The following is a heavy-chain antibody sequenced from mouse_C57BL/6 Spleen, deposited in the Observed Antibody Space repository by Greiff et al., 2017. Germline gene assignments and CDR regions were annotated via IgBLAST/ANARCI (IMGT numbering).Heavy chain of an antibody. Sequence: EVKLMESGGGLVKPGGSLKLSCAASGFTFSDYGMHWVRQAPEKGLEWVAYISSGSSTIYYADTVKGRFTISRDNAKNTLFLQMTSLRSEDTAMYYCATLRTSHFDYWGQGTTLTVSS. D-gene: IGHD1-1*01. CDR3: ATLRTSHFDY. V-gene: IGHV5-17*01. CDR1: GFTFSDYG. CDR2: ISSGSSTI. J-gene: IGHJ2*01.